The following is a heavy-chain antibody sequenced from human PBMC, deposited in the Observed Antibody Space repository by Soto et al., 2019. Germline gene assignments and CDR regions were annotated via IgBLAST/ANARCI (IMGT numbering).Heavy chain of an antibody. Sequence: GGSLRLSCAASGFTFSSYSMNWVRQAPGKGLEWVSSIISSGSYIYYADSVKGRFTISRDNSKNTLYLQMNSLRAEDTAVYYCARDLIFGMVITPYGMDVWGHGTTVTVSS. V-gene: IGHV3-21*04. D-gene: IGHD3-3*01. J-gene: IGHJ6*02. CDR2: IISSGSYI. CDR1: GFTFSSYS. CDR3: ARDLIFGMVITPYGMDV.